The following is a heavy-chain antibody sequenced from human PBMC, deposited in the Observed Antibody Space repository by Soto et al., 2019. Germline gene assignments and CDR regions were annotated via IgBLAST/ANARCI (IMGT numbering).Heavy chain of an antibody. J-gene: IGHJ4*02. CDR2: MTGDGRTT. Sequence: GGSLRLSCAASGFTFGDYWMHWVRQPPGRGPEWVSRMTGDGRTTQYADSVKGRFTASRDNAKSTLYLQMNSLRAEDTAVYYCATAGGDYRGPGTLVTV. CDR3: ATAGGDY. V-gene: IGHV3-74*03. CDR1: GFTFGDYW.